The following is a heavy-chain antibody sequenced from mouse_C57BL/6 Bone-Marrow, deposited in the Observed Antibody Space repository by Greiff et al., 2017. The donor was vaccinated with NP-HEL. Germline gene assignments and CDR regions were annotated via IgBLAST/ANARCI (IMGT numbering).Heavy chain of an antibody. CDR2: IAPENGDT. V-gene: IGHV14-4*01. J-gene: IGHJ3*01. CDR1: GFNLKDDY. D-gene: IGHD1-1*01. Sequence: EVRRVESGAELVRPGASVKLSCTASGFNLKDDYLPWVKQRPEQGLEWIGWIAPENGDTEYASKFQGKATITAETSSNTAYLQLSSLTSEDTAVYYCTTDYYYGSSYVRFAYWGQGTLVTVSA. CDR3: TTDYYYGSSYVRFAY.